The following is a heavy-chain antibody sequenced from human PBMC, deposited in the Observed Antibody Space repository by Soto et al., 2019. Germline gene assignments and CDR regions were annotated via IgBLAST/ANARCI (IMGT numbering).Heavy chain of an antibody. V-gene: IGHV4-59*01. J-gene: IGHJ5*02. CDR3: AREIILEWLLSGWFDP. CDR1: GGSISSYY. D-gene: IGHD3-3*01. CDR2: IYYSGST. Sequence: PSETLSLTCTVSGGSISSYYWSWIRQPPGKGLEWIGYIYYSGSTNYNPSLKSRVTISVDTSKNQFSLKLSSVTAADTGVYYCAREIILEWLLSGWFDPWGQGTLVTVSS.